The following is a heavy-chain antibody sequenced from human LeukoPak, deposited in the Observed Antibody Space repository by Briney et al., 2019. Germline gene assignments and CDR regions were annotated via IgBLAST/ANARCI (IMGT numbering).Heavy chain of an antibody. CDR3: AREDKATIYD. CDR2: ISSSSSYT. J-gene: IGHJ4*02. D-gene: IGHD5-24*01. V-gene: IGHV3-11*05. CDR1: GFTFSDYY. Sequence: TGGSLRPSCAASGFTFSDYYMSWIRQAPGKGLEWVSYISSSSSYTNYADSVKGRFTISRDNAKNSLYLQMNSRRAEDTAVYYCAREDKATIYDWGQGTLVTVSS.